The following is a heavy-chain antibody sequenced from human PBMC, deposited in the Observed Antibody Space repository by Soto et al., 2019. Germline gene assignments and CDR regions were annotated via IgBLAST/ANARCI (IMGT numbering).Heavy chain of an antibody. J-gene: IGHJ3*02. CDR3: ARDVSPRSSCYYLDAFDI. CDR2: IKGDGSAK. CDR1: GFTFGNYW. D-gene: IGHD6-13*01. Sequence: EVQLVESGGGLVQPGGSLRLSCAASGFTFGNYWMTWVRQAPGKGLEWVANIKGDGSAKSYLDSVRGRFTVSRDNAENSLFLQMNILRAEDPALYSCARDVSPRSSCYYLDAFDIWGQGKMVTVS. V-gene: IGHV3-7*05.